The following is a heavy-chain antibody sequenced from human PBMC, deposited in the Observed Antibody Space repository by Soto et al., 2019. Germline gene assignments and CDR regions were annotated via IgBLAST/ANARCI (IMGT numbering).Heavy chain of an antibody. CDR1: GGSITSYY. J-gene: IGHJ4*02. Sequence: TVSGGSITSYYCSWIRQPPGKGLEWIGDIHYSGSTNYNPSLKSRVTISTDTSKNQFSLNLSSVTAADTAVYYCARDPISARPFFDYWGQGTLVTVSS. D-gene: IGHD6-6*01. CDR2: IHYSGST. V-gene: IGHV4-59*01. CDR3: ARDPISARPFFDY.